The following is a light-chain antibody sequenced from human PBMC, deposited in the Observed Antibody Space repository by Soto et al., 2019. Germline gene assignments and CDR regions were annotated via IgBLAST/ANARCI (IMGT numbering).Light chain of an antibody. J-gene: IGKJ4*01. Sequence: EIVMTQSPATLSVSPGERATLSCRASQSVSSNLAWYQQKPGQAPRLLIYGASTRATGIPARFSGSGSGTEFTLTISSLQSEDFATYYCQESYSVPPTFGGGTTVEIK. CDR2: GAS. V-gene: IGKV3-15*01. CDR1: QSVSSN. CDR3: QESYSVPPT.